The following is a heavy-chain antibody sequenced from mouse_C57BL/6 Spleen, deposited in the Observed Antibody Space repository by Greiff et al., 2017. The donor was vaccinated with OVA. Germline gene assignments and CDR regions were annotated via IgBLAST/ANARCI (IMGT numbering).Heavy chain of an antibody. CDR2: IDPENGDT. CDR1: GFNIKDDY. D-gene: IGHD1-1*01. V-gene: IGHV14-4*01. J-gene: IGHJ3*01. CDR3: FSTVVAH. Sequence: EVQLQQSGAELVRPGASVKLSCTASGFNIKDDYMHWVKQRPEQGLEWIGWIDPENGDTEYASKFQGKATITADTSSNTAYLHLSSLTSEDSAVYYCFSTVVAHWGQGTLVTVSA.